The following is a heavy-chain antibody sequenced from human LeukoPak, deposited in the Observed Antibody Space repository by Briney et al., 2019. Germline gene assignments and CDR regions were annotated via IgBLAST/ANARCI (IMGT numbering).Heavy chain of an antibody. Sequence: GESLKISCKASRNIFSNSWITWVRQMPGKGLEWMGRIDPSDSYTNYSPSFQGHVTISADKSISTAYLQWSSLKASDTAMYYCARDVYGGYWGQGTLVTVSS. V-gene: IGHV5-10-1*01. D-gene: IGHD4-23*01. CDR1: RNIFSNSW. CDR3: ARDVYGGY. CDR2: IDPSDSYT. J-gene: IGHJ4*02.